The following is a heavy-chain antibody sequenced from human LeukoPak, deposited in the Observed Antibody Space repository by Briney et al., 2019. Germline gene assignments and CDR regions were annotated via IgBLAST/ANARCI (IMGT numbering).Heavy chain of an antibody. J-gene: IGHJ4*02. CDR2: ISGYNGNT. D-gene: IGHD3-22*01. CDR1: GYTFTSYG. CDR3: ARERNFDSSGEAGY. V-gene: IGHV1-18*01. Sequence: GASVKVSCKASGYTFTSYGISWVRQAPGQGLEWMGWISGYNGNTYYAQKVQGRVTMTTDTSTSTAYMELRSLRSDDTAVYYCARERNFDSSGEAGYWGQGTLVTVSS.